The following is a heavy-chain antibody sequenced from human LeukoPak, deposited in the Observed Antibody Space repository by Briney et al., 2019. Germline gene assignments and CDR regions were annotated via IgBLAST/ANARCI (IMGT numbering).Heavy chain of an antibody. CDR2: ISGSGGST. V-gene: IGHV3-23*01. CDR3: AKDRGTRRLTYYYDSSGYYHFDY. Sequence: PSETLSLTCIVSGGSISSNSYYWSWIRQPPGKGLEWVSAISGSGGSTYYADSVKGRFTISRDNSKNTLYLQMNSLRAEDTAVYYCAKDRGTRRLTYYYDSSGYYHFDYWGQGTLVTVSS. D-gene: IGHD3-22*01. J-gene: IGHJ4*02. CDR1: GGSISSNSYY.